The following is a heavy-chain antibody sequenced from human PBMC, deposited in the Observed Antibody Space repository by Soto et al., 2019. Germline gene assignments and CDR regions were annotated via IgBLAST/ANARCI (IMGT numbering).Heavy chain of an antibody. V-gene: IGHV1-69*01. Sequence: QVHLVQSGAEVKRPGSSVKVSCEASGGSFSSDAITWVRQVPGQGLEWMGGIIPTFGAANYGRQFQVLVTISADESTRTVYMELSSLRFDDTAVYYCARGFSGYYSSLDYWGQGTLVTVSS. CDR2: IIPTFGAA. J-gene: IGHJ4*02. CDR3: ARGFSGYYSSLDY. CDR1: GGSFSSDA. D-gene: IGHD5-12*01.